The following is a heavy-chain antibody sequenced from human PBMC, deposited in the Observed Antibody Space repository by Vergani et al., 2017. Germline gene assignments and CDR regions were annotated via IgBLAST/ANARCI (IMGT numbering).Heavy chain of an antibody. D-gene: IGHD6-13*01. Sequence: QVQLQESGPGLVKPSETLSLTCTVPGGPIGSYYSTWTRPPAGQGLGWIGRIYTSGSTTSNPSLKSRVTMSLDTSKNQFSLKLSSVIAADTAVYYCARERYSSSWYVNRYFDLWGRGTLVTVSS. CDR3: ARERYSSSWYVNRYFDL. J-gene: IGHJ2*01. V-gene: IGHV4-4*07. CDR2: IYTSGST. CDR1: GGPIGSYY.